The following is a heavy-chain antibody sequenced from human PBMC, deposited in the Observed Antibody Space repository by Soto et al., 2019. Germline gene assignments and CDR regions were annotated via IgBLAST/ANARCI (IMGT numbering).Heavy chain of an antibody. Sequence: SETLSLTCTVSGGSISSYYWSWIRQPPGKGLEWIGYIYYSGSTNYNPSLKSRVTISVDTSKNQFSLKLSSVTAADTAVYYCARVGMTTVTHDYWGQGTLVTVS. V-gene: IGHV4-59*12. CDR1: GGSISSYY. CDR2: IYYSGST. CDR3: ARVGMTTVTHDY. J-gene: IGHJ4*02. D-gene: IGHD4-17*01.